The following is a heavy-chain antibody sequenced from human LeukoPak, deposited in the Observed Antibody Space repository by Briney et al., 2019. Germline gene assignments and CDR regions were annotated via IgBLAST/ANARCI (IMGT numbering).Heavy chain of an antibody. Sequence: GGSLRLSCAASGFNFSDYNMNWVRQAPGKGLEWVSVISSSSKYVYYADSVKGGFTISRDNAKNSLYLQMNSLRAEDTAVYYYARVSTAVSLAIDYWGQGTLVTVST. D-gene: IGHD6-13*01. V-gene: IGHV3-21*06. J-gene: IGHJ4*02. CDR3: ARVSTAVSLAIDY. CDR2: ISSSSKYV. CDR1: GFNFSDYN.